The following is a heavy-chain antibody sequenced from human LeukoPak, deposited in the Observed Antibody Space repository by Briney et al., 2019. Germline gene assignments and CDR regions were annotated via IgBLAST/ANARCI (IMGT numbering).Heavy chain of an antibody. J-gene: IGHJ6*02. CDR3: ARDVPRLNIVVVPAAPGQYGMDV. D-gene: IGHD2-2*01. V-gene: IGHV3-33*01. CDR1: GFTFSSYG. Sequence: GSLRLSCAASGFTFSSYGMHWVRQAPGKGLEWVAVIWYDGSNKYYADSVKGRFTISRDNSKNTLYLQMNSLRAEDTAVYYCARDVPRLNIVVVPAAPGQYGMDVWGQGTTVTVSS. CDR2: IWYDGSNK.